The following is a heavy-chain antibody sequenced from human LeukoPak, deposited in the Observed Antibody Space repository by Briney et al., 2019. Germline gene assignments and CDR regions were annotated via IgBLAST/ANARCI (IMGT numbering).Heavy chain of an antibody. J-gene: IGHJ4*02. D-gene: IGHD6-6*01. Sequence: GRSLRLSCAASGFTFSSYAMHWVRQALGKGLEWVAVISYDGSNKYYADSVKGRFTISRDNSKNTLYLQMNSLRAEDTAVYYCARDRSEYSSSPGHYWGQGTLVTVSS. CDR1: GFTFSSYA. CDR2: ISYDGSNK. CDR3: ARDRSEYSSSPGHY. V-gene: IGHV3-30*04.